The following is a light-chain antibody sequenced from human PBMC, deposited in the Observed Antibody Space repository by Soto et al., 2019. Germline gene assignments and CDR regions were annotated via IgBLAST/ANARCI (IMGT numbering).Light chain of an antibody. CDR3: SSHTSSNTRV. CDR2: EVT. CDR1: SSDVGSYNY. V-gene: IGLV2-14*01. Sequence: QPVLTQPASVSGSPGQSSTISCTRTSSDVGSYNYVSWYQQHPGKAPKLIIYEVTNRPSGISYRFSGSKSGNTASLTISGLQAEDEADYYCSSHTSSNTRVFGTGTKVTVL. J-gene: IGLJ1*01.